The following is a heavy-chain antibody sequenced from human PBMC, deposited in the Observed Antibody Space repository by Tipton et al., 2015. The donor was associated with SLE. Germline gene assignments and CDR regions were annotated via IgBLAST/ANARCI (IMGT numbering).Heavy chain of an antibody. Sequence: GSLRLSCAASGFTFSSYNMNWVRQAPGKGLEWVSSISSSSSYIYYADSVKGRFTISRDNAKNSLYLQMNSLRAEDTAVYYCARGSHTSGWDDAFDIWGQGTMVTVSS. D-gene: IGHD6-19*01. V-gene: IGHV3-21*01. CDR1: GFTFSSYN. J-gene: IGHJ3*02. CDR2: ISSSSSYI. CDR3: ARGSHTSGWDDAFDI.